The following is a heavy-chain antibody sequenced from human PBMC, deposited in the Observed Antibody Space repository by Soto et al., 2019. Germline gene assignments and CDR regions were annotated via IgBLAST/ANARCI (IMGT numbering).Heavy chain of an antibody. CDR3: ARDSHYYDTRGYWSFDX. Sequence: SETLSLTCTVSGASITSYYWSWVRQSPGKGLEWIGNVYYSGNTKYNPSLKSRVTISIDTSKNQFSLKLTSVTAADTAFYYCARDSHYYDTRGYWSFDXWGQGTLVPVS. CDR2: VYYSGNT. CDR1: GASITSYY. J-gene: IGHJ4*02. V-gene: IGHV4-59*01. D-gene: IGHD3-22*01.